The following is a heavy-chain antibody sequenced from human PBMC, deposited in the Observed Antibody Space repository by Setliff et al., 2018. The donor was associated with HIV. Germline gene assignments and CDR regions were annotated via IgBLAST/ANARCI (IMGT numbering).Heavy chain of an antibody. J-gene: IGHJ4*02. CDR3: ARKSMVTTEPLRY. Sequence: SETLSLTCSVSGASMSSGRFSYNWIRQPAGKGLQWIGHIYTTGVTDYNPSLKSRVTISLDTSKNQISLNLTSVTGADTAVYYCARKSMVTTEPLRYWGQGILITVSS. D-gene: IGHD4-17*01. CDR2: IYTTGVT. CDR1: GASMSSGRFS. V-gene: IGHV4-61*09.